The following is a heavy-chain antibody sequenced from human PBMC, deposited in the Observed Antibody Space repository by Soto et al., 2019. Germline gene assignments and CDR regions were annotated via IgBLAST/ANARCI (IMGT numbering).Heavy chain of an antibody. J-gene: IGHJ6*02. Sequence: PGGSLRLSCAASGFTFSSYAMSWVRQAPGKGLEWVSTISGSGGSTHYADSVKGRFTISRDNSKNTLYLRMNSLRAEDTAVYYCAKLSGYYYFYSMDVWAQGTTVTVSS. CDR1: GFTFSSYA. CDR2: ISGSGGST. CDR3: AKLSGYYYFYSMDV. V-gene: IGHV3-23*01. D-gene: IGHD7-27*01.